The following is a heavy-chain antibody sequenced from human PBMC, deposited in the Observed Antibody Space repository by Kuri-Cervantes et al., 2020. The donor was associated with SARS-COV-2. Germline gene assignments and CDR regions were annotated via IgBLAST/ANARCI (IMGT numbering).Heavy chain of an antibody. J-gene: IGHJ6*03. V-gene: IGHV1-69*10. Sequence: SVKVSCKASGGTFSSYAISWVRQAPGQGLEWMGGIIPIFGIANYAQKFQGRVTITADKSTSTAYMELSSLRSEDTAVYYCARFTSGYYYYMDVWGKGTTVTVSS. CDR1: GGTFSSYA. D-gene: IGHD3-16*01. CDR3: ARFTSGYYYYMDV. CDR2: IIPIFGIA.